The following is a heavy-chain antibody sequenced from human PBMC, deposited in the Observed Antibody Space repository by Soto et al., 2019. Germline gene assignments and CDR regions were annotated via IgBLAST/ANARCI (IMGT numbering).Heavy chain of an antibody. CDR1: GFTFSSYS. V-gene: IGHV3-21*01. CDR3: ARDPTTVTVGDVGY. D-gene: IGHD4-17*01. J-gene: IGHJ4*02. Sequence: ESGGGLVKPGGSLRLSCAASGFTFSSYSMNWVRQAPGKGLEWVSSISSSSSYIYYADSVKGRFTISRDNAKNSLYLQMNSLRAEDTAVYYCARDPTTVTVGDVGYWGQGTLVTVSS. CDR2: ISSSSSYI.